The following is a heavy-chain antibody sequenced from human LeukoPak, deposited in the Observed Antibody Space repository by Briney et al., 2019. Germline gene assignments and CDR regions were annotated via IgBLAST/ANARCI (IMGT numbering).Heavy chain of an antibody. V-gene: IGHV4-61*02. CDR2: IYTSGST. D-gene: IGHD3-10*01. CDR1: GGSISSGSYY. Sequence: PSETLSLTCTVSGGSISSGSYYWSWIRQPAGKGLEWIGRIYTSGSTNYNPSLKSRVTISVDTSKNQFSLKLSSVTAADTAVYYCARGSITMVRGVRGAFDIWGQGTMVTVSS. J-gene: IGHJ3*02. CDR3: ARGSITMVRGVRGAFDI.